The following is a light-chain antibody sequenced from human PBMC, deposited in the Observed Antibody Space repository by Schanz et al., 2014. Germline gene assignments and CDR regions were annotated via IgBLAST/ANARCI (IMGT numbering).Light chain of an antibody. CDR2: EDN. J-gene: IGLJ3*02. Sequence: QSVLTQPPSVSAAPGQKVTISCSGSTSNIGNNYVSWYQQFPGTAPRLLISEDNKRPSGIPDRFSASKSGTSATLGITGLQTGDEADYYCGAWDSGLSAGVFGGGTKLTVL. V-gene: IGLV1-51*01. CDR3: GAWDSGLSAGV. CDR1: TSNIGNNY.